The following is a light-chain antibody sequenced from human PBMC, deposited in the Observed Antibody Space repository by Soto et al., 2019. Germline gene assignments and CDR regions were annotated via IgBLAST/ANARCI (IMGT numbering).Light chain of an antibody. CDR2: SAS. CDR3: QQYGNSPLT. J-gene: IGKJ3*01. V-gene: IGKV3-20*01. Sequence: ETVLTQSPGTLSLSPGERATLSCRASQSVSRSSVAWYQHKPGQAPRLLIYSASSRATGIPDRFSGSGSGTDFTLTIYRLEPEDFAVYYCQQYGNSPLTFGPGTKVD. CDR1: QSVSRSS.